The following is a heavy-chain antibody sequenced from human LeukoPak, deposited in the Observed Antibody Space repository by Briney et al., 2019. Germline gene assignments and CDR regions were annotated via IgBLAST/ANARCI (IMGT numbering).Heavy chain of an antibody. D-gene: IGHD3-10*01. V-gene: IGHV4-59*01. CDR1: GGSIKNFY. CDR3: ARVGDSGSSFDY. Sequence: KPSETLSLTCTVSGGSIKNFYWYWVRQPPGKGLEWIGYIYHTGSTNYNPSLKTRVTISVDTPKNLLSLRLTYLTASTTAVHYFARVGDSGSSFDYWGQGTQVTVSS. CDR2: IYHTGST. J-gene: IGHJ4*02.